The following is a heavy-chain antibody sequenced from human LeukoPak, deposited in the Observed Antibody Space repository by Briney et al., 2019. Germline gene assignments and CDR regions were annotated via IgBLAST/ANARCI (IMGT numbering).Heavy chain of an antibody. V-gene: IGHV3-7*03. J-gene: IGHJ4*02. Sequence: GGSLRLSCAASGFTFSSYWMSWIRQAPGKGLDWVANIKQDGSEKYYVDPVKGRFTISRDNAKNSLYLQMNSLRAEDTAVYYCARESIRLAVAGTPFFDYWGQGTLVTVSS. CDR2: IKQDGSEK. CDR3: ARESIRLAVAGTPFFDY. CDR1: GFTFSSYW. D-gene: IGHD6-19*01.